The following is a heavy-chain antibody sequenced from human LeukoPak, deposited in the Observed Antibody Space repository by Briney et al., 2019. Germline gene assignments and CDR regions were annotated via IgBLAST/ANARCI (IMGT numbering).Heavy chain of an antibody. CDR2: ILGSGGST. V-gene: IGHV3-23*01. CDR1: GFTFSNYA. D-gene: IGHD3-9*01. J-gene: IGHJ4*02. Sequence: PGGSLRLPCAASGFTFSNYAMSWVRQAPGKGLEWVSAILGSGGSTYYADSVKSRFTVSRDNSKSTLYLQMNSLRAEDTALYYCAKWGDYDVLTGYYVPDYWGQGTLVTVSS. CDR3: AKWGDYDVLTGYYVPDY.